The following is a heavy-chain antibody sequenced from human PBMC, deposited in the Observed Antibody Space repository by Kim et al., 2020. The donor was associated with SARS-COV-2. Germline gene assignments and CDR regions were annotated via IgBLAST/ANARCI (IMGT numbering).Heavy chain of an antibody. CDR1: DDSLRNYY. J-gene: IGHJ3*01. CDR3: ASRLRYFDWSNPDAFDV. CDR2: IYYSGST. Sequence: SETLSLTCSVSDDSLRNYYWSWIRQPPGKGLEWIGYIYYSGSTDYNPSLKSRVTISVDRSKSQFSLKPNSVTAADTAVYYCASRLRYFDWSNPDAFDVWGQGTMVTVSS. D-gene: IGHD3-9*01. V-gene: IGHV4-59*08.